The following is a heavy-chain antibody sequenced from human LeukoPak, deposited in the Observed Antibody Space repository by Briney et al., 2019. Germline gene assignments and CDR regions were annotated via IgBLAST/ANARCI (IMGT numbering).Heavy chain of an antibody. CDR1: GFTFAEYA. D-gene: IGHD1-26*01. V-gene: IGHV3-49*04. CDR2: ISSKAYDGTT. J-gene: IGHJ3*02. CDR3: TRPVEPSGSHSGWALDI. Sequence: PGRSLRLSCTASGFTFAEYAMSWVRQAPGKGLEWVGFISSKAYDGTTEYAASVKGRFTISRDDSESIAYLQMNSLKTEDTAVYYCTRPVEPSGSHSGWALDIWGQGTMVTVSS.